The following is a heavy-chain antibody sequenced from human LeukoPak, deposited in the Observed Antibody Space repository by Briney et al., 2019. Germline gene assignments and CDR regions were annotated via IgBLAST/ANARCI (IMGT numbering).Heavy chain of an antibody. J-gene: IGHJ4*02. CDR2: ISSNGIST. D-gene: IGHD3-16*01. V-gene: IGHV3-64D*06. CDR3: VKDAHDYIWPAPSVN. Sequence: GRSLRLSCSASGSSFRTYAMHWVRQAPGRGLEYLSTISSNGISTDYADSVKGRFTISRDNSNNTLYLQMSGLTTEDTAVYYCVKDAHDYIWPAPSVNWGQGTLVTVSS. CDR1: GSSFRTYA.